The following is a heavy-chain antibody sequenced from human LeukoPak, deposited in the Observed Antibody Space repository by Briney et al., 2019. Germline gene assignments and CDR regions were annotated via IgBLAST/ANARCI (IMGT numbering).Heavy chain of an antibody. CDR1: GFTVSSYS. V-gene: IGHV3-48*04. CDR2: ISSSSSTI. J-gene: IGHJ3*02. D-gene: IGHD5-18*01. CDR3: ARAFTASVRAFDI. Sequence: GGSLRLSCAASGFTVSSYSMNWVRQAPGKGLEWVSYISSSSSTIYYADSVKGRFTISRDNAKNSLYLQMNSLRAEDTAVYYCARAFTASVRAFDIWGQGTMVTVSS.